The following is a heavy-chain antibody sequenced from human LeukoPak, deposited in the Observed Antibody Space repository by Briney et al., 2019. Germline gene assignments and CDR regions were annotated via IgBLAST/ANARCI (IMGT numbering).Heavy chain of an antibody. Sequence: SETLSLTCTVSGGSIRSYWSWIRQPAGKGLEWIGRIYASGTITYNPSLESRVSMSVDTSKNQFSLNLSSVTAADTALYYCARDSGTTGEVKFDPWGQGTLVTVSS. CDR2: IYASGTI. CDR3: ARDSGTTGEVKFDP. D-gene: IGHD3-10*01. J-gene: IGHJ5*02. V-gene: IGHV4-4*07. CDR1: GGSIRSY.